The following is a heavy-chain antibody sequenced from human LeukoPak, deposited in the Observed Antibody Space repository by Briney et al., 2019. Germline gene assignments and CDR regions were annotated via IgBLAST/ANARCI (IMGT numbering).Heavy chain of an antibody. V-gene: IGHV4-59*01. CDR1: GGSISSYY. D-gene: IGHD3-9*01. CDR2: IYYSGST. CDR3: AKNLAYYDILTGYYPTNFDY. J-gene: IGHJ4*02. Sequence: SETLSLTCTVSGGSISSYYWSWIRQPPGKGLEWIGYIYYSGSTYYNPSLKSRVTISVDTPKNQFSLKLSSVTAADTAVYYCAKNLAYYDILTGYYPTNFDYWGQGTLVTASS.